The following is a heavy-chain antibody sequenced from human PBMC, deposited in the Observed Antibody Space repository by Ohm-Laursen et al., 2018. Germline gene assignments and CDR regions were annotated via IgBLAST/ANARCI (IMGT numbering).Heavy chain of an antibody. CDR2: LDWDDDK. J-gene: IGHJ5*02. CDR3: ARQLRGSEPWFDP. CDR1: GGSISSYY. D-gene: IGHD1-14*01. Sequence: TLSLTCTVSGGSISSYYWSWIRQPPGKALEWLARLDWDDDKYYSTSLKTRLTISKDTSKNQVVLTMTNMDPVDTATYYCARQLRGSEPWFDPWGQGTLVTVSS. V-gene: IGHV2-70*11.